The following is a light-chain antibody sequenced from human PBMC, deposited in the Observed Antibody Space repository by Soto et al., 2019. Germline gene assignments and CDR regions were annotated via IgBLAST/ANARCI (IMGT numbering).Light chain of an antibody. J-gene: IGLJ2*01. V-gene: IGLV1-44*01. CDR2: SNN. CDR1: RSNIGNNA. Sequence: QLVLTQPPSASGTPGQRVTISCSGRRSNIGNNAVNWYQQLPGTAPKLLIYSNNQRPSGVPDRFSGSKSGTSASLAIGGLQSEDEADYYCAAWDDSLDGLVFGGGTKLTVL. CDR3: AAWDDSLDGLV.